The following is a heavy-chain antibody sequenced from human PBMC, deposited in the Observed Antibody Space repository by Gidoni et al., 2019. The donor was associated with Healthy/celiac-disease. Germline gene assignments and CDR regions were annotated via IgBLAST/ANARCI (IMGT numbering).Heavy chain of an antibody. Sequence: EVQLVESGGGLVKPGGSLRLSCAASGFTFSNAWMNCVRQAPGKGLEWVGRIKSKTDGGTTDYAAPVKGRFTSSRDDSKNTLYLQMNSLKTEDTAVYYCTTTYYDFWSGPLNYMDVWGKGTTVTVSS. CDR3: TTTYYDFWSGPLNYMDV. CDR2: IKSKTDGGTT. CDR1: GFTFSNAW. D-gene: IGHD3-3*01. V-gene: IGHV3-15*07. J-gene: IGHJ6*03.